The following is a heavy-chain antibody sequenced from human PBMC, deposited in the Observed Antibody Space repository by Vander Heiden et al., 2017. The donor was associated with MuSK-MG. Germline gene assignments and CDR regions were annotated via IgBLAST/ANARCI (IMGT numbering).Heavy chain of an antibody. D-gene: IGHD6-13*01. V-gene: IGHV4-34*01. CDR3: ARGRGSSSWFYYYYDYMDV. Sequence: QVQLQQWGAGLLKPSEPLSLTSAVDGGSFRGYYGSWIRQPPGKGREGIGEINHSGSTNYNPSLKSRVTISVDTSKNQFSLKLSSVTAADTAVYYCARGRGSSSWFYYYYDYMDVWGKGTTVTVSS. CDR2: INHSGST. CDR1: GGSFRGYY. J-gene: IGHJ6*03.